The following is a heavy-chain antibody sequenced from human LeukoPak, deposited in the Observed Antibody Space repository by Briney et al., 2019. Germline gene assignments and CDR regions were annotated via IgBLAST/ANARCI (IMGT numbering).Heavy chain of an antibody. D-gene: IGHD3-16*01. J-gene: IGHJ4*02. CDR2: MSFDGSNI. CDR1: GFTFSSYG. V-gene: IGHV3-30*18. CDR3: AKEAELWSTNPIYQFDY. Sequence: GGSLRLSCAASGFTFSSYGMHWVRQVPGKGLEWVAVMSFDGSNIDYVDSVKGRFTISRDNSKNTLFLQMNNLRADDTAVYYCAKEAELWSTNPIYQFDYWGQGTLVTVSS.